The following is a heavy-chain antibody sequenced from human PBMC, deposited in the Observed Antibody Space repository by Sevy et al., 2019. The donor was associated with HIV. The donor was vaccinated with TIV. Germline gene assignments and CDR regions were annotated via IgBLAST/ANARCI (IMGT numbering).Heavy chain of an antibody. CDR3: TRNGGAFDNGFDP. J-gene: IGHJ5*02. V-gene: IGHV3-48*04. D-gene: IGHD2-8*01. CDR2: ISSSGSSI. Sequence: GGSLRLSCATSGFTFNVYSMYWVRQAPGKGLEWVSKISSSGSSIYYADSVKGRFTISRDNAKNSLNLQMNSLRAEDTAVYYCTRNGGAFDNGFDPWGQGTLVTVSS. CDR1: GFTFNVYS.